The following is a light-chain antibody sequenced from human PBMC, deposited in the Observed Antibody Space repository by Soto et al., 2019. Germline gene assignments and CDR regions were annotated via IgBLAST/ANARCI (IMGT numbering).Light chain of an antibody. CDR1: SSDVGGYNY. V-gene: IGLV2-14*01. CDR3: CSYTSSATRR. J-gene: IGLJ2*01. CDR2: EVS. Sequence: QSVLTQPSSVSGSPGQSITISCTGTSSDVGGYNYVSWYQQHPGKAPKVVIYEVSNRPSGIAHRFSGSKSGNTASLTISGLQAEDEADYYCCSYTSSATRRFGGGTKVTVL.